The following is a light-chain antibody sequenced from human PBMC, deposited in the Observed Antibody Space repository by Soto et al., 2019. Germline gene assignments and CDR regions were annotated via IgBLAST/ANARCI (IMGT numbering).Light chain of an antibody. J-gene: IGKJ5*01. CDR1: QSVSSSY. V-gene: IGKV3D-20*02. CDR2: GAS. CDR3: QQRSNWLIT. Sequence: EIVLTQSPGTLSLSPGERATLSCRASQSVSSSYLAWYQQKPGQAPRLLIYGASSRATGIPDRFSGSGSGTDFTLTISSLEPEDFAVYYCQQRSNWLITFGQGTRLEI.